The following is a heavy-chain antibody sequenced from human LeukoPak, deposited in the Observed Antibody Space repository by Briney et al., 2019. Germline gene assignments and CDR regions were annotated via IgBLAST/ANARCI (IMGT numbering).Heavy chain of an antibody. CDR3: AKVEGSSDI. CDR2: ISYDGSNK. CDR1: GFTFSSYG. V-gene: IGHV3-30*18. D-gene: IGHD1-26*01. Sequence: GGSLRLSCAASGFTFSSYGMHWVRQAPGKGLEWVAVISYDGSNKYYADSVKGRFTISRDNSKNTLYLQMNSLRAEDTAVYYCAKVEGSSDIWGQGTMVTVSS. J-gene: IGHJ3*02.